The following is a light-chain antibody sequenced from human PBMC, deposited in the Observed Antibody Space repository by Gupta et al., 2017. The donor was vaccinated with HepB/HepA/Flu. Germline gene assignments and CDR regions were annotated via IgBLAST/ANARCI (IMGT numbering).Light chain of an antibody. Sequence: AIQMTQSPSSLSASVGDRVTIACRASQGIKNDLIWYQQKPGKAPKLLIYEGSKLQSGVPSRFSGSGSGTDFTLTISSLQPEDFATYYCRQEVNYPYTFGQGTKVDIK. CDR1: QGIKND. CDR2: EGS. CDR3: RQEVNYPYT. J-gene: IGKJ2*01. V-gene: IGKV1-6*02.